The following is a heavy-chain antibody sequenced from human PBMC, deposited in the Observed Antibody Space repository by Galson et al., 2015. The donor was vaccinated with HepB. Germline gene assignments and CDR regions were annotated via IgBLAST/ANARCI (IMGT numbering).Heavy chain of an antibody. CDR3: ATEDFTAAAAGNVWFDP. CDR1: GYTLTELS. J-gene: IGHJ5*02. V-gene: IGHV1-24*01. CDR2: FDPEDGET. Sequence: SVKVSCKVSGYTLTELSMHWVRQAPGKGLEWMGGFDPEDGETFHAQKFQGRVTMTEDTSTDAAYMELSSLRSEDTDVYYCATEDFTAAAAGNVWFDPWGQGTLVTVSS. D-gene: IGHD6-13*01.